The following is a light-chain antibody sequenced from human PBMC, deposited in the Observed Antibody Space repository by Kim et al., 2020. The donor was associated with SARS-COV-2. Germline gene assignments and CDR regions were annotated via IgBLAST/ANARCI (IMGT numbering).Light chain of an antibody. Sequence: EIVLTQSPATLSLSPGERATLSCGASQSVSSYLAWYQQKPGQAPRLLIYDASNRATGIPARFSGSGSGTDFTLTISSLEPEDFAVYYCQQRSNWPPRLTFGGGTKLEIK. CDR2: DAS. CDR3: QQRSNWPPRLT. CDR1: QSVSSY. V-gene: IGKV3-11*01. J-gene: IGKJ4*01.